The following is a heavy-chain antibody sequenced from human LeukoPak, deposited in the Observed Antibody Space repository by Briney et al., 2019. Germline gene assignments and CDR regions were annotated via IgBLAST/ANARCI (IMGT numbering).Heavy chain of an antibody. V-gene: IGHV4-39*07. CDR1: GGSISSSNYY. D-gene: IGHD2-15*01. CDR3: ARVECSGGSCYSLY. Sequence: SETLSLTCTVSGGSISSSNYYWGWIRQPPGKGLEWIGTMYYSGSTYYNPSLKSRVSISVDTSKNQFSLKLSSVTAADTAVYYCARVECSGGSCYSLYWGQGTLVTVSS. CDR2: MYYSGST. J-gene: IGHJ4*02.